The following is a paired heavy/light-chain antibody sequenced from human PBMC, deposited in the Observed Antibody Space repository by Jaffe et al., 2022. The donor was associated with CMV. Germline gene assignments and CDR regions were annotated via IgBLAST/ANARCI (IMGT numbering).Heavy chain of an antibody. J-gene: IGHJ6*02. CDR2: ISSSGATI. CDR3: ARSAGYYYHGMDV. CDR1: GFTFSDYH. Sequence: QVQLVESGGGLVKPGGSLRLSCAASGFTFSDYHMSWIRQVPGKGLEWVSYISSSGATIHYADSVKGRFTISRDNAKNSMFLQMSSLRAEDTAVYYCARSAGYYYHGMDVWGQGTTVTVSS. V-gene: IGHV3-11*01.
Light chain of an antibody. Sequence: DIQMTQSPSSLSASVGDRVTITCRASLSIANYLNWYQHTPGKAPKLLIFAASTLQSGVPSRFSGRGSGKEFSLTISSLQPEDFATYYCQQSFITPSMYTFGQGTKLQI. J-gene: IGKJ2*01. CDR3: QQSFITPSMYT. V-gene: IGKV1-39*01. CDR2: AAS. CDR1: LSIANY.